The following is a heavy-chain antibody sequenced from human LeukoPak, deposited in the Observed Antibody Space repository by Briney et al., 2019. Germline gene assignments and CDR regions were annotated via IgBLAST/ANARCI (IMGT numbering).Heavy chain of an antibody. CDR2: IYYGGST. Sequence: SETLSLTCTVSGGSISSYYWSWIRQPPGKGLEWIGYIYYGGSTNYNPSLKSRVTISVDTSKNQFSLKLSSVTAADTAVYYCARGDSYYDFWSGNSDLNYFDYWGQGTLVTVSS. J-gene: IGHJ4*02. CDR1: GGSISSYY. CDR3: ARGDSYYDFWSGNSDLNYFDY. D-gene: IGHD3-3*01. V-gene: IGHV4-59*01.